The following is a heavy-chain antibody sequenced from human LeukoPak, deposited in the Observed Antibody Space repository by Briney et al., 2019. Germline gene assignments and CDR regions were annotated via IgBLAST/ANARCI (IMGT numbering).Heavy chain of an antibody. D-gene: IGHD3-16*02. CDR1: GYTFTSYG. Sequence: ASVKVSCKASGYTFTSYGISWVRQAPGQGLEWMGWISAYNGNTNYAQKLQGRVTMTTDTSTSTAYMELRSLRSDDTAVYYCARDKLDYDYIWGSYRYTFRIDHWGQGTLVTVSS. J-gene: IGHJ4*02. V-gene: IGHV1-18*01. CDR2: ISAYNGNT. CDR3: ARDKLDYDYIWGSYRYTFRIDH.